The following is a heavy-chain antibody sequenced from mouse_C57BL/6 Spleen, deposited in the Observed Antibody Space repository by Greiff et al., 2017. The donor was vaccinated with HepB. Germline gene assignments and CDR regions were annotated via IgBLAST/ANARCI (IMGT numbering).Heavy chain of an antibody. D-gene: IGHD2-3*01. CDR3: ARSLYDGYYFDY. V-gene: IGHV1-66*01. Sequence: VQLQESGPELVKPGASVKISCKASGYSFTSYYIHWVKQRPGQGLEWIGWIYPGSGNTKYNEKFKGKATLTADTSSSTAYMQLSSLTSEDSAVYYCARSLYDGYYFDYWGQGTTLTVSS. J-gene: IGHJ2*01. CDR1: GYSFTSYY. CDR2: IYPGSGNT.